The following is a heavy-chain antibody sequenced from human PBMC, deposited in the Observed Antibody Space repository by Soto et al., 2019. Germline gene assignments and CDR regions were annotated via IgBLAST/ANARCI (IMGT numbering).Heavy chain of an antibody. J-gene: IGHJ3*02. CDR2: INHSGST. Sequence: QVQLQQWGAGLLKPSETLSLTCAVYGGSFSGYYWSWIRQPPGKGLEWIGEINHSGSTNYNPSLKSRVTISVDTPKNQFSLKLSTVTAADTAVYYCARTYGPGSRGTFDIWGQGTMVTVSS. CDR3: ARTYGPGSRGTFDI. CDR1: GGSFSGYY. V-gene: IGHV4-34*01. D-gene: IGHD3-10*01.